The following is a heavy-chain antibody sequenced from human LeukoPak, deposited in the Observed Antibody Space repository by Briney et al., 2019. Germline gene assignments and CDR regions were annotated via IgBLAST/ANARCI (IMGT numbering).Heavy chain of an antibody. Sequence: GGSLRLSCAASGFTFSSYAMSWVRQAPGEGLEWVSAIGGSGGSTYYADSVKGRFTISRDNFKNTLYLQMNSLRAEDTAVYYCAKRGSVWIQLWFPLDNWGQGTLVTVSS. CDR3: AKRGSVWIQLWFPLDN. CDR1: GFTFSSYA. V-gene: IGHV3-23*01. J-gene: IGHJ4*02. D-gene: IGHD5-18*01. CDR2: IGGSGGST.